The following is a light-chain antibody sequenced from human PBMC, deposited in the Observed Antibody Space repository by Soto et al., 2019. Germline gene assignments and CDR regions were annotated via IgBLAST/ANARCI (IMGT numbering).Light chain of an antibody. J-gene: IGKJ1*01. CDR1: QSVGSSQ. CDR2: DAS. Sequence: EIVLTQSPGTLSLSPGERVTLSCRASQSVGSSQIAWYQHKPGQAPRLLIYDASNRATGIPARFSGSGSGTDFTLTISRLEPEDFAVYHCQQYGSSPTTFAQGTKVDIK. CDR3: QQYGSSPTT. V-gene: IGKV3-20*01.